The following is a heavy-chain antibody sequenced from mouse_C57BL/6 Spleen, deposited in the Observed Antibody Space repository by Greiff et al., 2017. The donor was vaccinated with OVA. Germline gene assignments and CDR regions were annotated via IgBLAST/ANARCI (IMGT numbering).Heavy chain of an antibody. Sequence: EVKLQESGPGLVKPSQSLSLTCSVTGYSITSGYYWNWIRQFPGNQLEWMGYISYDGSNNYNPSLKNRISITRDTSKNQFFLKLNSVTTEDTATYYCAREGIYDDYDGAWFAYWGQGTLVTVSA. V-gene: IGHV3-6*01. J-gene: IGHJ3*01. CDR2: ISYDGSN. CDR3: AREGIYDDYDGAWFAY. CDR1: GYSITSGYY. D-gene: IGHD2-4*01.